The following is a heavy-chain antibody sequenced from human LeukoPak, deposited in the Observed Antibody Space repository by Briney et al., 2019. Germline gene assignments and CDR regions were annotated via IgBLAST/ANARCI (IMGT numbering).Heavy chain of an antibody. V-gene: IGHV3-74*03. Sequence: PGGSLRLSCAASGFTVSNSWMFWVRQAPGKGLMYVSEINNDGNRIKYADSVKGRVTISRDGPKTRLFLQMNGLRDDDAALYYCARGGLPGGFDYWGQGILVTVSS. CDR1: GFTVSNSW. CDR2: INNDGNRI. J-gene: IGHJ4*02. D-gene: IGHD7-27*01. CDR3: ARGGLPGGFDY.